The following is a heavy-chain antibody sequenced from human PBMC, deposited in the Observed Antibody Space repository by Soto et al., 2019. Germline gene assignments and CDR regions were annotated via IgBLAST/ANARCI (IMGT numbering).Heavy chain of an antibody. CDR3: ARDQSGFRYSSGWYDY. Sequence: QVQMVQSGAEVKKPGASVKVSCKASGYTFTSYGISWVRQAPGQGLEWMGWISAYNGNTNYAQKLQGRVTMTTDTSTSTAYMELRSLRSDDTAVYYCARDQSGFRYSSGWYDYWGQGTLVTVSS. V-gene: IGHV1-18*01. D-gene: IGHD6-19*01. J-gene: IGHJ4*02. CDR2: ISAYNGNT. CDR1: GYTFTSYG.